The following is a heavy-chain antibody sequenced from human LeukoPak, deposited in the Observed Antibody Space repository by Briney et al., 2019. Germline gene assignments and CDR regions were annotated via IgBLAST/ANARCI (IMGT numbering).Heavy chain of an antibody. J-gene: IGHJ4*02. CDR1: GFTFSSYA. CDR3: AKVTSGWYRGGFDY. Sequence: GGPLRLSCAASGFTFSSYAMSWVRQAPGEGLEWVSAISGGGGSTYYAASVKGRFTISRDNSKNTLYLQMNSLRAEDTAVYYCAKVTSGWYRGGFDYWGQGTLVTVSS. CDR2: ISGGGGST. V-gene: IGHV3-23*01. D-gene: IGHD6-19*01.